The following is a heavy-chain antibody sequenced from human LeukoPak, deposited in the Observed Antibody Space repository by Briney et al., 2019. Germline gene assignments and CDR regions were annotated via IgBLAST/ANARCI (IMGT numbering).Heavy chain of an antibody. CDR3: TRERGLIAPSGVDL. CDR1: GFTVSSNS. V-gene: IGHV3-53*01. Sequence: GGSLRLSCTVSGFTVSSNSMSWVRQAPGKGLEWVSFIYSDNTHYSDSVKGRFTISRDNAKNTLYLQMNSLRGEDTAVYYCTRERGLIAPSGVDLWGQGTLVTVSS. D-gene: IGHD6-13*01. J-gene: IGHJ5*02. CDR2: IYSDNT.